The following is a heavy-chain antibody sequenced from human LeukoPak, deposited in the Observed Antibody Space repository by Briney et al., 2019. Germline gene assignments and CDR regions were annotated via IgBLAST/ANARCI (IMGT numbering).Heavy chain of an antibody. CDR3: ARRLLPRSVFDY. CDR1: GGTFSSYA. J-gene: IGHJ4*02. CDR2: IIPIFGTA. Sequence: ASVEVSCKASGGTFSSYAISWVRQAPGQGLEWMGGIIPIFGTANYAQKFQGRVTITADESTSTAYMELSSLRSEDTAVYYCARRLLPRSVFDYWGQGTLVTVSS. D-gene: IGHD3-22*01. V-gene: IGHV1-69*13.